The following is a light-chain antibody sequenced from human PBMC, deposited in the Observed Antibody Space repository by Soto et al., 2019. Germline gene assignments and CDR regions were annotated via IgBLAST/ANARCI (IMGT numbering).Light chain of an antibody. V-gene: IGKV3-20*01. CDR1: QTISSNY. J-gene: IGKJ1*01. CDR2: GTS. CDR3: QQYLSWT. Sequence: DIVLTQSPGTLSVSPGERATLSCRASQTISSNYLAWYQQKPGQPPSLLIYGTSSRATGIPDRFSGSGSGTDFTLTISRLEPEDSAIYYCQQYLSWTFGQGTKVEIK.